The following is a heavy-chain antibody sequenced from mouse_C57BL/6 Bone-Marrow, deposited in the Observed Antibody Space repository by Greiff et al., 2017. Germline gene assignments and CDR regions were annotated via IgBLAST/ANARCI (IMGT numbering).Heavy chain of an antibody. J-gene: IGHJ3*01. CDR2: ISSGSSTI. CDR1: GFTFSDCG. Sequence: EVKLVESGGGLVKPGGSLKLSCAASGFTFSDCGMHWVRQAPEKGLEWVAYISSGSSTIYYADTVKGRFTISRDNAKNTLFLQMTSLRSEDTAMYYCARAYDGYYGGAWFAYWGQGTLVTVSA. CDR3: ARAYDGYYGGAWFAY. D-gene: IGHD2-3*01. V-gene: IGHV5-17*01.